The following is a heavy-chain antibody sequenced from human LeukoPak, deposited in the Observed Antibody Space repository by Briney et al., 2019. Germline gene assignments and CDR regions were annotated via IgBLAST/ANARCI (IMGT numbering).Heavy chain of an antibody. CDR3: ARDFEWELLGVDY. V-gene: IGHV3-30-3*01. Sequence: GGSLRLSCEVSGFAFGNFAMSWVRQAPGKGLEWVAVITYDGTHKYYGDSVKGRFTISRDNSKNKLYLQMNSLRPEDTAVYYCARDFEWELLGVDYWGQGTLVTVSS. CDR1: GFAFGNFA. J-gene: IGHJ4*02. CDR2: ITYDGTHK. D-gene: IGHD1-26*01.